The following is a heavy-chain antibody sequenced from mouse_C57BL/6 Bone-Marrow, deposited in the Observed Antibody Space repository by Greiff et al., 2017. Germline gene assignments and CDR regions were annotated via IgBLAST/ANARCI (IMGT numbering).Heavy chain of an antibody. D-gene: IGHD6-2*01. V-gene: IGHV14-4*01. J-gene: IGHJ4*01. Sequence: EVQQQQSGAELVRPGASVKLSCTASGFNIKDDYMHWVKQRPEQGLEWIGWIDPENGDTESASKFQGKATITADTSSNTAYLQLSSLTSEDTAVYYCTTSLFYAMDYWGQGTSVTVSS. CDR2: IDPENGDT. CDR3: TTSLFYAMDY. CDR1: GFNIKDDY.